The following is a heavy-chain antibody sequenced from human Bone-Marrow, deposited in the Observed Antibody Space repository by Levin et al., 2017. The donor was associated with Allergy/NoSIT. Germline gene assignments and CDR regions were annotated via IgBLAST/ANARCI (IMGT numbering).Heavy chain of an antibody. CDR2: IKEDGSEK. V-gene: IGHV3-7*01. Sequence: GGSLRLSCAASGFIFRNYAMNWVRQAPGKGLEWVANIKEDGSEKYYVDSVKGRFTISRDNAKNSLYVQMNSLRAEDTAVYYCARDQFRRATIGARWFDPWGQGTLVIVSS. D-gene: IGHD5-24*01. CDR3: ARDQFRRATIGARWFDP. CDR1: GFIFRNYA. J-gene: IGHJ5*02.